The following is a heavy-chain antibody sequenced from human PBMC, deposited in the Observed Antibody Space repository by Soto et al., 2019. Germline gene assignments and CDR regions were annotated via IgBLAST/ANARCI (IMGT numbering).Heavy chain of an antibody. CDR3: ARDGRLLWFGELLDYYGMDV. J-gene: IGHJ6*02. V-gene: IGHV3-21*01. CDR2: ISSSSSYI. CDR1: GFTLSSYS. D-gene: IGHD3-10*01. Sequence: PGGSLRLSCAASGFTLSSYSMNWVRQAPGKGLEWVSSISSSSSYIYYADSVKGRFTISRDNAKNSLYLQMNSLRAEDTAVYYCARDGRLLWFGELLDYYGMDVWGQGTTVTVSS.